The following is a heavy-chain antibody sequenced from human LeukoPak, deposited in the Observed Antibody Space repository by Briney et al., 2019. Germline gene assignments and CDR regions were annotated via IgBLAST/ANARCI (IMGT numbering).Heavy chain of an antibody. V-gene: IGHV4-4*07. J-gene: IGHJ4*02. CDR2: IYSSGGT. CDR1: GGSINSYY. Sequence: PSETLSLTCTVAGGSINSYYWGWIRQPAGKGLEWIGRIYSSGGTNYNPSLKSRVTMSVNTSKNQFSLKLSSVTAADTAFYYCARDRDYGGIDYWGQGTLVTVSS. D-gene: IGHD4/OR15-4a*01. CDR3: ARDRDYGGIDY.